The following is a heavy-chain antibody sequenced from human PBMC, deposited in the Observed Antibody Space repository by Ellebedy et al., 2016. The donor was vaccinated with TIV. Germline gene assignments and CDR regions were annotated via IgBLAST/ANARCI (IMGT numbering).Heavy chain of an antibody. CDR3: ARDQRGGGLYYGMDV. Sequence: GGSLRLSXAASGFTFSSYAMSWVRQAPGKGLEWVSAISGSGGSTYYADSVKGRFTISRDNSKNTLYLQMNSLRAEDTAVYYCARDQRGGGLYYGMDVWGQGTTVTVSS. V-gene: IGHV3-23*01. CDR2: ISGSGGST. CDR1: GFTFSSYA. J-gene: IGHJ6*02. D-gene: IGHD4-23*01.